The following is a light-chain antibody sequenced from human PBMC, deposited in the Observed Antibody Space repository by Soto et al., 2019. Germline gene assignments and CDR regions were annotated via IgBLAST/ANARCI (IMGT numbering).Light chain of an antibody. J-gene: IGKJ4*01. Sequence: DIQMTQSPSTLYASVGDRVTITCRASQSIGASLAWFQQKPGKAPNLLIYKASSLESGVPSRFSGSGSGTEFTLTISTLQPDDFATYYCQQSSISPLTFGGGTKVEIK. CDR3: QQSSISPLT. CDR2: KAS. CDR1: QSIGAS. V-gene: IGKV1-5*03.